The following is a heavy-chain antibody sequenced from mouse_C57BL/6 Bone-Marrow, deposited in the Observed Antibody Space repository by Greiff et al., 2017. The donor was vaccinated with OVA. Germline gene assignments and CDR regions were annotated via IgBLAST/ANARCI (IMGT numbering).Heavy chain of an antibody. Sequence: EVQGVESGGGLVKPGGSLKLSCAASGFTFSDYGMHWVRQAPEKGLEWVAYISSGSSTIYYADTVKGRSTISRDNAKNTLFLQMTSLRSEDTAMYYCARSYYYGSSWGFAYWGQGTLVTVSA. CDR1: GFTFSDYG. V-gene: IGHV5-17*01. D-gene: IGHD1-1*01. CDR3: ARSYYYGSSWGFAY. J-gene: IGHJ3*01. CDR2: ISSGSSTI.